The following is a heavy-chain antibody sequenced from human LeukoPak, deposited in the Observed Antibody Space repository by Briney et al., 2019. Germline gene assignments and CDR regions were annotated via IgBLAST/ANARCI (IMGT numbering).Heavy chain of an antibody. V-gene: IGHV3-7*01. CDR1: GFTFSSYW. Sequence: PGGSLRLSCTASGFTFSSYWMTWVRQAPGKGLEWVANIKQDGSDEYYVDSVKGRFTISRDNAKNSLYLQMNSLRAEDTAVYYCARDSIAAAGTGGFDYWGQGTLVTVSS. D-gene: IGHD6-13*01. CDR3: ARDSIAAAGTGGFDY. CDR2: IKQDGSDE. J-gene: IGHJ4*02.